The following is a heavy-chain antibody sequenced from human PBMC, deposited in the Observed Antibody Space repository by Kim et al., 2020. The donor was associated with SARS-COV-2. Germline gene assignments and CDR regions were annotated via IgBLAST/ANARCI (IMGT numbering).Heavy chain of an antibody. CDR2: ISAGSNKI. V-gene: IGHV3-48*03. Sequence: GGSLRLSCAASGFSFSGYEMNWVRQAPGKGLEWVSHISAGSNKIYYADSVKGRFTISRDNEKNTLYLQMNSLRGEDTAVYYCAREAVVLLGFQYYFDYWGRGPLVSVAS. J-gene: IGHJ4*02. D-gene: IGHD2-15*01. CDR3: AREAVVLLGFQYYFDY. CDR1: GFSFSGYE.